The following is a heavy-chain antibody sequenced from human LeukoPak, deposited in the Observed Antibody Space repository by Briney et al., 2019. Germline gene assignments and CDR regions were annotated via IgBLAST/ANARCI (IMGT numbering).Heavy chain of an antibody. V-gene: IGHV4-59*01. D-gene: IGHD7-27*01. J-gene: IGHJ4*02. Sequence: SETLSLTCTVSGGSISSYYWSWIRQPPGKGLEWIGYIYYSGSTNYNPSLKSRVTISVDTSKNQFSLKLSSVTAADTAVYYCARGSAWDWGFPFDYWGQGTLVTVSS. CDR3: ARGSAWDWGFPFDY. CDR1: GGSISSYY. CDR2: IYYSGST.